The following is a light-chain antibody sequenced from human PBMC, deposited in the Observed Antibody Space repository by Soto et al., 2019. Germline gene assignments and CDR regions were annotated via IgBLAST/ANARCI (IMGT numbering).Light chain of an antibody. CDR2: DAS. CDR3: QQYNSYSPQT. J-gene: IGKJ1*01. V-gene: IGKV1-5*01. CDR1: QSISSW. Sequence: DIVMTQSPSTLSASVGDRVTITCRASQSISSWLAWYQQKPGKAPKLLIYDASSLESGVPSRFSGSGSGTEFTLTISSLQPDDFATYYCQQYNSYSPQTFGQGTKVEIK.